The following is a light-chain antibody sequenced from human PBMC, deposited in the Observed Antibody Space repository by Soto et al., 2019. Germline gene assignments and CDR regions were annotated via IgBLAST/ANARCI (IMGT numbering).Light chain of an antibody. J-gene: IGKJ4*01. CDR3: QKYKTAPLT. CDR1: QAISNN. V-gene: IGKV1-27*01. CDR2: GAS. Sequence: DIQMTQSPSSLSASVGDRVTITCRASQAISNNLVWYQQKPGEVPKLLVYGASTLQPGVPSRFSGSGSGTDFTLTINSLQPEDVATYYCQKYKTAPLTFGGGTKVEIK.